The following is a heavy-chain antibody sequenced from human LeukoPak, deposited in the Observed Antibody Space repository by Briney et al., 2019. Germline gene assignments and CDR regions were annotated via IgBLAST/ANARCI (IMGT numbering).Heavy chain of an antibody. CDR2: ISYDDGTNK. CDR3: ARLNLGYGYFLEATKHDY. CDR1: GFTFSTYP. D-gene: IGHD5-18*01. Sequence: GRSLRLSCAASGFTFSTYPMHWVRQAPGKGLEWVAVISYDDGTNKYYADSMKGRFTISRDNSKNTLYLRMNSLRAEDTAVYYCARLNLGYGYFLEATKHDYWGQGTLVTVSS. V-gene: IGHV3-30-3*01. J-gene: IGHJ4*02.